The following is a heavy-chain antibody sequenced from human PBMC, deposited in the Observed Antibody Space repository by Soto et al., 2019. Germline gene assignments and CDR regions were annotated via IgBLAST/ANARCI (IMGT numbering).Heavy chain of an antibody. Sequence: QVQLQESGPGLVKPSETLSLTCTVSGGAINDYYWSWTRQPAGKGLEWIGRVYPTGDTNYNPSLKSRVTLSLDSSENQFSLKLTSVSAADTAVYYCARYAPSTGWFDSWGQGTPVTVSS. CDR1: GGAINDYY. CDR2: VYPTGDT. V-gene: IGHV4-4*07. D-gene: IGHD6-19*01. J-gene: IGHJ5*01. CDR3: ARYAPSTGWFDS.